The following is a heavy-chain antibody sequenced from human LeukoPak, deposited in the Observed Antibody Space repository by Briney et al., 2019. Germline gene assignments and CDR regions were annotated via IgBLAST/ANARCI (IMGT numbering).Heavy chain of an antibody. V-gene: IGHV3-23*01. CDR1: GFTFSTYA. D-gene: IGHD3-22*01. Sequence: GGSLRLSCAASGFTFSTYAMSWVRQAPGKGLEWVSGISGSGGSTFYADSVKGRFTISRDNAKNSLYLQMNSLRAEDTAVYYCASLTYYFDSSGYYPGYFQHWGQGTLVTVSS. CDR3: ASLTYYFDSSGYYPGYFQH. J-gene: IGHJ1*01. CDR2: ISGSGGST.